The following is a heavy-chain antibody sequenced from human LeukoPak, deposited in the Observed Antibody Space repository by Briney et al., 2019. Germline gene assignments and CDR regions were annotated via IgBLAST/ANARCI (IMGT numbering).Heavy chain of an antibody. D-gene: IGHD3-9*01. CDR2: MNPNSGNT. Sequence: VASVKVSCKASGYTFTSYDINWVRQATGQGLEWMGWMNPNSGNTGYAQKFQGRVTMTRNTSISTAYMELSSLRSEDTAVYYCARGGRYFDWSILPSKTVGATMNGYWGQGTLVTVSS. CDR1: GYTFTSYD. J-gene: IGHJ4*02. CDR3: ARGGRYFDWSILPSKTVGATMNGY. V-gene: IGHV1-8*01.